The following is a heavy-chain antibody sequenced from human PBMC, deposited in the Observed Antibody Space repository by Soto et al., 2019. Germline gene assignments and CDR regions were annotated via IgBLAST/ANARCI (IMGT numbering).Heavy chain of an antibody. CDR1: GFNVGAFA. CDR2: ISVSDAFI. V-gene: IGHV3-23*01. CDR3: TRETVAGITGLDY. Sequence: PVGSLRLSCAASGFNVGAFAVNWVRQAPGKGLEWVSGISVSDAFIYYADSVRGRFSISRDASENILYLQMNSLRVDGTALYYCTRETVAGITGLDYWGPGTLVTVSS. D-gene: IGHD1-20*01. J-gene: IGHJ4*02.